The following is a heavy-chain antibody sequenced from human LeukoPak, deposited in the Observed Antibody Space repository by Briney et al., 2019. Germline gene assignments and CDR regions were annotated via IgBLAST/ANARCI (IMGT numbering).Heavy chain of an antibody. J-gene: IGHJ4*02. V-gene: IGHV4-30-2*01. Sequence: SETLSLICAVSGGSISSGGYSWSWIRQPPGKGLEWIGYIYHSGSTYYNPSLKSRVTISVDRSKNQFSLKLSSVTAADTAVYYCATSYQGYFDYWGQGTLVTVSS. CDR2: IYHSGST. CDR1: GGSISSGGYS. CDR3: ATSYQGYFDY. D-gene: IGHD6-6*01.